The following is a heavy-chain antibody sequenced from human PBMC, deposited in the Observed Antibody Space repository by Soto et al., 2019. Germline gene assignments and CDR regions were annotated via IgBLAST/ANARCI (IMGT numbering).Heavy chain of an antibody. CDR2: ISGGGAGS. CDR3: TRAPLGIIVAPDF. Sequence: GGSLRLSCTASGFTFSTYAMNWVRQAPGKGLEWVSSISGGGAGSDYADSVKGRFTISRDNSKNTLYLQMNSLRADDTAVYYCTRAPLGIIVAPDFWGQGTLVTVSS. D-gene: IGHD3-22*01. V-gene: IGHV3-23*01. J-gene: IGHJ4*02. CDR1: GFTFSTYA.